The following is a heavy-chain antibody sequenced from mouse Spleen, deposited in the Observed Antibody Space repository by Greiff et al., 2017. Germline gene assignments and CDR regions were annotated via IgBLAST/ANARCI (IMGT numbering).Heavy chain of an antibody. CDR2: IHPNSGST. D-gene: IGHD1-1*01. J-gene: IGHJ4*01. CDR3: AVVATNYYAMDY. Sequence: VQLQQSGAELVKPGASVKLSCKASGYTFTSYWMHWVKQRPGQGLEWIGMIHPNSGSTNYNEKFKSKATLTVDKSSSTAYMQLSSLTSEDSAVYYCAVVATNYYAMDYWGQGTSVTVSS. V-gene: IGHV1-64*01. CDR1: GYTFTSYW.